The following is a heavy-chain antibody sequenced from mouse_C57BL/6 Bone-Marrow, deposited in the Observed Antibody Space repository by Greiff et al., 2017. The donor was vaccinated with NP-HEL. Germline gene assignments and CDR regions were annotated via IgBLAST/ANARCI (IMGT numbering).Heavy chain of an antibody. J-gene: IGHJ4*01. CDR1: GYAFSSSW. CDR3: AKYGYPLAMDY. D-gene: IGHD2-2*01. CDR2: IYPGDGDT. V-gene: IGHV1-82*01. Sequence: QVQLKESGPELVKPGASVKISCKASGYAFSSSWMNWVKQRPGKGLEWIGRIYPGDGDTNYNGKFKGKATLTADKSSSTAYMQLSSLTSEDSAVYLFAKYGYPLAMDYWGQGTSVTVSS.